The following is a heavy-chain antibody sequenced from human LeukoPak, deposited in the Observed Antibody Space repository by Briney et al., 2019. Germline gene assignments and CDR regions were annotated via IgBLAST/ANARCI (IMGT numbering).Heavy chain of an antibody. V-gene: IGHV1-69*05. CDR2: IIPIFGTA. Sequence: SVKVSCKASGGTFSSYAISWVRQAPGQGLEWMGGIIPIFGTANYAQKFQGRVTITTDESTCTAYMELSSLRSEDTAVYYCARRTGDGERYFDYWGQGTLVTVSS. J-gene: IGHJ4*02. D-gene: IGHD7-27*01. CDR3: ARRTGDGERYFDY. CDR1: GGTFSSYA.